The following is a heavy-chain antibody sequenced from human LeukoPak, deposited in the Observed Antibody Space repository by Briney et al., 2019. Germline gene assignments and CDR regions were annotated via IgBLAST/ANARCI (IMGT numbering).Heavy chain of an antibody. CDR1: GGTFSSYA. V-gene: IGHV1-69*05. CDR3: ASPKTLELLSGSSQFDY. Sequence: SVKVSCKASGGTFSSYAISWVRQAPGQGLEWMGRIIPIIGTANYAQKFQGRVTITTDESTSTAYMELSSLRSEDTAVYYCASPKTLELLSGSSQFDYWGQGTLVTVSS. CDR2: IIPIIGTA. D-gene: IGHD1-26*01. J-gene: IGHJ4*02.